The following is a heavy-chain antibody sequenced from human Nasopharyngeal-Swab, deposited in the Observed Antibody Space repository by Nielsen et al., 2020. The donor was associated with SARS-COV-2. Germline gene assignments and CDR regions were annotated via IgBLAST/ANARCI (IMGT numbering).Heavy chain of an antibody. D-gene: IGHD6-19*01. CDR2: ISYDGSNK. V-gene: IGHV3-30*04. J-gene: IGHJ5*02. Sequence: GGSLRLSCAASGFTFSSYAMHWVRPAPGKGLEWVAVISYDGSNKYYADSVKGRFTISRDNSKNTLYLQMNSLRAEDTAVYYCARDRGIAVANNWFDPWGQGTLVTVSS. CDR3: ARDRGIAVANNWFDP. CDR1: GFTFSSYA.